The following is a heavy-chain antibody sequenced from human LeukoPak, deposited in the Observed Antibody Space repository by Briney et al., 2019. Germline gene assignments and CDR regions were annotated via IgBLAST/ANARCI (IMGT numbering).Heavy chain of an antibody. J-gene: IGHJ4*02. CDR1: GFTFSSYD. CDR3: AKDYGDYAGYFDY. CDR2: ISGSGGGT. Sequence: GGSLRLSCAASGFTFSSYDVSWVRQAPGKGLEWVSLISGSGGGTYYADSVKGRFTISRDNSKNTLYLQMNSLRAEDTAVYYCAKDYGDYAGYFDYWGQGTLVTVSS. D-gene: IGHD4-17*01. V-gene: IGHV3-23*01.